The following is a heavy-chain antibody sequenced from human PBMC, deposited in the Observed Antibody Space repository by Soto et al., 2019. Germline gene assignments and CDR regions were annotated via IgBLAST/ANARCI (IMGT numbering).Heavy chain of an antibody. CDR2: VSGRGGST. CDR3: AKDSTVTTSLYFYYYGFDV. J-gene: IGHJ6*02. V-gene: IGHV3-23*01. Sequence: VQLLESGGGLVQPGGSLRLACSASGFTFNHYAMSWVRQAPGKGLEWVSAVSGRGGSTRYADSVKRRFVISRDNSNSMLFLQMDSLRGEDTAVYYCAKDSTVTTSLYFYYYGFDVWGQGTTVTVSS. D-gene: IGHD4-17*01. CDR1: GFTFNHYA.